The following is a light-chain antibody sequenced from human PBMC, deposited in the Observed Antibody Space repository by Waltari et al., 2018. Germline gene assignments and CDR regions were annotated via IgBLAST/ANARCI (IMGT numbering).Light chain of an antibody. CDR3: QQYNSWPRT. V-gene: IGKV3-15*01. CDR2: AAS. CDR1: QSVSSN. J-gene: IGKJ1*01. Sequence: EIVMTQSPATLSVSPGERATLSCRASQSVSSNLAWYQQKPGQAPRLLIYAASTRATGIPARFSGSGSGTEFTLTISSLQSVDFAVYYCQQYNSWPRTFGQGTKVEIK.